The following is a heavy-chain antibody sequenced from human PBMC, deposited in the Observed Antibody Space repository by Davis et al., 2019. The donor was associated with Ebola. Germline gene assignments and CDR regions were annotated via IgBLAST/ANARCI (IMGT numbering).Heavy chain of an antibody. Sequence: HTGGSLRLSCAASGFTFSDYWMHWVRQAPGKGLVWVSRINIDGRRTNYADSVKGRFTISRHSSKNTLYLQMNSLRAEDTAVYYCARVQDGYNSDAFDIWGQGTMVTVSS. V-gene: IGHV3-74*01. D-gene: IGHD5-24*01. CDR1: GFTFSDYW. CDR2: INIDGRRT. CDR3: ARVQDGYNSDAFDI. J-gene: IGHJ3*02.